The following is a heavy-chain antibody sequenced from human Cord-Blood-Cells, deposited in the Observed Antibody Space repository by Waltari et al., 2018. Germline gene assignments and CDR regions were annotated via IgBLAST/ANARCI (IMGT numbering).Heavy chain of an antibody. CDR2: IYYSGST. Sequence: QVQLQESGPGLVKPSETLSLTCTVSGGSLSSYYWSWIRQPPGKGLEWIGYIYYSGSTNYNPSLKSRVTISVDTSKNQFSLKLSSVTAADTAVYYCARLDSSGYYSYWGQGTLVTVSS. CDR1: GGSLSSYY. D-gene: IGHD3-22*01. CDR3: ARLDSSGYYSY. V-gene: IGHV4-59*08. J-gene: IGHJ4*02.